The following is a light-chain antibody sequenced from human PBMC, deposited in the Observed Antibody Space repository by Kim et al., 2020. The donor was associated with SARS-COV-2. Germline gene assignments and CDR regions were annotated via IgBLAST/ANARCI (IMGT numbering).Light chain of an antibody. CDR3: QQYYSTPYT. Sequence: DIVMTQSPDALAVSLGGRATINCKSSQSVLYSSNNKNYLAWYQQKPGQPPRLLIYWASTRESGVPDRFSGSGSGTDFTLTISSLQAEDVAVYDCQQYYSTPYTFGRGTKL. V-gene: IGKV4-1*01. CDR2: WAS. J-gene: IGKJ2*01. CDR1: QSVLYSSNNKNY.